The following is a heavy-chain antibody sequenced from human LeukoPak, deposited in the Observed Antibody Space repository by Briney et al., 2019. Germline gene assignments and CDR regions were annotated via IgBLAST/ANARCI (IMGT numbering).Heavy chain of an antibody. D-gene: IGHD3-22*01. V-gene: IGHV3-9*01. J-gene: IGHJ4*02. CDR2: ISWNSGSI. Sequence: GRSLRLSCAASGFTFDDYAMHWVRQAPGKGLEWVSGISWNSGSIGYADSVKGRFTISRDNAKNSLYLQMNSLRAEDTAVYYCAKAYYYDSSGYYSKLTLFDYWGQGTLVTVSS. CDR3: AKAYYYDSSGYYSKLTLFDY. CDR1: GFTFDDYA.